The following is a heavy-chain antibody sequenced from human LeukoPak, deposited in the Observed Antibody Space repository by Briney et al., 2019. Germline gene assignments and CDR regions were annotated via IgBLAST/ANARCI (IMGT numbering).Heavy chain of an antibody. D-gene: IGHD3-10*01. V-gene: IGHV4-30-2*01. CDR2: IYHSGST. CDR3: ARELWFGESGFDP. Sequence: SETLSLTCTVSGGSVSSGSYYWSWIRQPPGKGLEWIGYIYHSGSTYYNPSLKSRVTISVDRSKNQFSLKLSSVTAADTAVYYCARELWFGESGFDPWGQGTLVTVSS. CDR1: GGSVSSGSYY. J-gene: IGHJ5*02.